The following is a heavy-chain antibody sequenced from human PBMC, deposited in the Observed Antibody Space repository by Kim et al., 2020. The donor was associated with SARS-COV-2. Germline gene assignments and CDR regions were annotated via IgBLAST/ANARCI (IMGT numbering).Heavy chain of an antibody. CDR3: ARKNPVNWYAIDV. V-gene: IGHV7-4-1*04. J-gene: IGHJ6*02. CDR1: GYTFPHYA. Sequence: ASVKVSCKASGYTFPHYAINWVRQAPGQGPEWMGWINTNTGNSTYAQAFTGRFVFSLDTSVSMAYLHISSLKAEDTAVYYCARKNPVNWYAIDVWGQGTTVIVSS. D-gene: IGHD1-1*01. CDR2: INTNTGNS.